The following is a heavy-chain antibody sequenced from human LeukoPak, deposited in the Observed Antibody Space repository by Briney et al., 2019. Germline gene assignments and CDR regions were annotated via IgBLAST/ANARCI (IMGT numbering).Heavy chain of an antibody. V-gene: IGHV3-33*01. CDR1: GFTFSSYG. Sequence: PGRSLRLSCAASGFTFSSYGMHWVRQAPGKGLEWVAVIWYDGSNKYYADSVKGRFTISRDNSKNTLYLQMNSLRAEDTAVYYCARGPRYCSSTSCPPSYGMDVWGQGTTVTVSS. CDR3: ARGPRYCSSTSCPPSYGMDV. J-gene: IGHJ6*02. D-gene: IGHD2-2*01. CDR2: IWYDGSNK.